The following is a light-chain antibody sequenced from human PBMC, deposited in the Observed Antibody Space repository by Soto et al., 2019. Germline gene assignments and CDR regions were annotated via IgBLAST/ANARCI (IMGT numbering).Light chain of an antibody. CDR2: EVS. CDR3: SSYAGNSPLWV. J-gene: IGLJ3*02. V-gene: IGLV2-23*02. CDR1: NIDVGSFNL. Sequence: QSVLTQPASVSGSPGQSITISCTGTNIDVGSFNLVSWYQHHPGKAPELILYEVSQRPSGVSSRFSGSKSGNTASLTISGLQAEDEADYYCSSYAGNSPLWVFGGGTKLTVL.